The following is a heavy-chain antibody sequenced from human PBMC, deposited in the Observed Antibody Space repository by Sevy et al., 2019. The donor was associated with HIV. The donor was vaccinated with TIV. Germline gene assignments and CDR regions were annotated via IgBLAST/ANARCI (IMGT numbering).Heavy chain of an antibody. CDR1: GFTFSRYS. CDR2: ISFDASNK. CDR3: ALERLSSDVAEYFQN. D-gene: IGHD1-1*01. J-gene: IGHJ1*01. V-gene: IGHV3-30*04. Sequence: GGSLRLSCAASGFTFSRYSMHWVRQAPGKGLEWVATISFDASNKHYAYSVKGRFTISRDNFQNSLFLQMNSLRPEDTAVYYCALERLSSDVAEYFQNWGQGTLVTVSS.